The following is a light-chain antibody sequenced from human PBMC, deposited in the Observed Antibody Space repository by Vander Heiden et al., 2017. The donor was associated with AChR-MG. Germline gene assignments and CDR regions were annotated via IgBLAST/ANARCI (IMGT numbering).Light chain of an antibody. CDR3: SAWDNSLNCPV. V-gene: IGLV1-44*01. Sequence: QSALTQSPSASGTPGQRVTISCSGSSSNIGSNAVNWYRHLPGTAPKLLIYTNDQRPSGVPDRISGSKSGTSASLAISGLQSDDEAEYYCSAWDNSLNCPVFGGGTKLTVL. CDR2: TND. J-gene: IGLJ3*02. CDR1: SSNIGSNA.